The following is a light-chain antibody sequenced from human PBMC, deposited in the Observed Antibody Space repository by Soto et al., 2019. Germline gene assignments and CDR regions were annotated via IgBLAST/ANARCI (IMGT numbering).Light chain of an antibody. CDR2: GAS. Sequence: EIVLTQSPGTLSLSPGERATLSCRASQSVSSSYFAWYQQKPGQAPRLLIYGASVRATGIPDRFSGSGSGTDFTLTISRLEPEDFAVYYCQQYGSSPMYTFGQGTKLEIK. V-gene: IGKV3-20*01. CDR1: QSVSSSY. CDR3: QQYGSSPMYT. J-gene: IGKJ2*01.